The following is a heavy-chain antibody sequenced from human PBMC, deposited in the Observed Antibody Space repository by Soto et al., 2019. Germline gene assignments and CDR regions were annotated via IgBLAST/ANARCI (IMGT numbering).Heavy chain of an antibody. Sequence: SGPTLVNPTETLTLTCTVSGFSLSNARMGVSWIRQPPGKALEWLAHIFSNDEKSYSTSLKSRLTISKDTSKSQVVLTMTNMDPVDTATYYCARIPLYYYDSSGYFDYWGQGTLVTVSS. CDR2: IFSNDEK. CDR1: GFSLSNARMG. V-gene: IGHV2-26*01. D-gene: IGHD3-22*01. CDR3: ARIPLYYYDSSGYFDY. J-gene: IGHJ4*02.